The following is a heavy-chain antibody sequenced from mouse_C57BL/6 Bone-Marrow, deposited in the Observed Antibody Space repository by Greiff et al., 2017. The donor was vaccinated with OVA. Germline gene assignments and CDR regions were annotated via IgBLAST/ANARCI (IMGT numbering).Heavy chain of an antibody. J-gene: IGHJ2*01. D-gene: IGHD4-1*01. CDR2: IHPNSGST. CDR3: ARSTGTGYYFDY. CDR1: GYTFTSYW. V-gene: IGHV1-64*01. Sequence: QVQLQQPGAELVKPGASVKLSCKASGYTFTSYWLHWVKQRPGQGLEWIGMIHPNSGSTNYNEKFKSKATLTVDKSSSTAYMQLSSLTSEDSAVDYCARSTGTGYYFDYWGQGTTLTVSS.